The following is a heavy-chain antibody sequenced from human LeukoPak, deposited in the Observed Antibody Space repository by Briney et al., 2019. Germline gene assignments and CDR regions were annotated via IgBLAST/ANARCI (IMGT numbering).Heavy chain of an antibody. V-gene: IGHV4-39*01. CDR3: ARLAWELLDYFDY. D-gene: IGHD1-26*01. CDR1: GGSISSSSYY. J-gene: IGHJ4*02. CDR2: IYYSGST. Sequence: SETLSLTCTVSGGSISSSSYYWGWIRQPPGKGLEWIGSIYYSGSTYYNPSLKSRVTISVDTSKNQFSLRLSSVTAADTAVYYCARLAWELLDYFDYWGQGTLATVSS.